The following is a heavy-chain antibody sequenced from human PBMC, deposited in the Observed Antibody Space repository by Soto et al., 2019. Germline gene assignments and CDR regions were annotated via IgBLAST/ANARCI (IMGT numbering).Heavy chain of an antibody. V-gene: IGHV3-21*01. Sequence: GGSLRLSCAASGFTFSSYSMNWVRQAPGKGLEWVSSISSSSSYIYYADSVKGRFTISRDNAKNSLYLQMNSLRAEDTAVYYCARDRRSCSSTSCFGPIDYWGQGTLVTVSS. CDR1: GFTFSSYS. J-gene: IGHJ4*02. CDR2: ISSSSSYI. CDR3: ARDRRSCSSTSCFGPIDY. D-gene: IGHD2-2*01.